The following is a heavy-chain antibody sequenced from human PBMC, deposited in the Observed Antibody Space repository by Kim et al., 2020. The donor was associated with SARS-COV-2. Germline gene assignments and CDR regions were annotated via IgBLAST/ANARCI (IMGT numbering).Heavy chain of an antibody. J-gene: IGHJ3*02. Sequence: SETLSLTCTISGGSISSYYWSWIRQPPGKGLEWIGYFFYRGITNNNPSLRSRVTISVDTSKNQFSLRLSSVTAADTAVYYCARDFSGSSVAPFDIWGLGT. D-gene: IGHD2-15*01. V-gene: IGHV4-59*01. CDR1: GGSISSYY. CDR2: FFYRGIT. CDR3: ARDFSGSSVAPFDI.